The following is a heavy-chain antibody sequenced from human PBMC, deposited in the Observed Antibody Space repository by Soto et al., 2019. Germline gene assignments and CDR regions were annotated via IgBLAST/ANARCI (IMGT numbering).Heavy chain of an antibody. CDR2: ISAYNGNT. CDR3: ARDIPTSHDSSGWSQGYLGFDP. Sequence: ASVKVSCKASGYTFTSYGISWVRQAPGQGLEWMGWISAYNGNTNYAQKLQGRVTMTTDTSTSTAYMELRSLRSDDTAVYYCARDIPTSHDSSGWSQGYLGFDPWGQATLVTV. J-gene: IGHJ5*02. CDR1: GYTFTSYG. D-gene: IGHD6-19*01. V-gene: IGHV1-18*01.